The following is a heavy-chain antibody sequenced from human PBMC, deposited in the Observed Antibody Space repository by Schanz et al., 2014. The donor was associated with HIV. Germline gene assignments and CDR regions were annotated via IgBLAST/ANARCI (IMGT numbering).Heavy chain of an antibody. CDR2: ISHDGGNK. V-gene: IGHV3-30*18. CDR1: RFSFRGYG. J-gene: IGHJ6*02. Sequence: QVQLVESGGGVVQPGRSLILSCAASRFSFRGYGMHWVRQTPGKGLEWVAVISHDGGNKHYGDSVKGRFTISRDNSKNTLYLQMSSLREEDTAVYYCAKTILRFLDWPNANGGMDVWGLGTTVTVSS. CDR3: AKTILRFLDWPNANGGMDV. D-gene: IGHD3-3*01.